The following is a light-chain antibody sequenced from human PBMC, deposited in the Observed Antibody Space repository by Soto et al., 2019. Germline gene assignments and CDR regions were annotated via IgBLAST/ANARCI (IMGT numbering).Light chain of an antibody. Sequence: ETLLTQSPATLSLAPGERASLSCRASQSVNNYLAWYQQRPGQAPRLLIYDSSNRATGIPARFSGSVSGTDFTLTITSLEPEDFAVYYCQQRGSWPLTFGGGTKVEIK. CDR1: QSVNNY. J-gene: IGKJ4*01. CDR2: DSS. V-gene: IGKV3-11*01. CDR3: QQRGSWPLT.